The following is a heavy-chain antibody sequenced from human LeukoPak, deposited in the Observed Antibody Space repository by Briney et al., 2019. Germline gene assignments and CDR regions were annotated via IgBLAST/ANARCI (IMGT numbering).Heavy chain of an antibody. CDR1: GFTFSSYS. J-gene: IGHJ4*02. CDR3: ATPIGGSRTSSPGVRVDY. D-gene: IGHD2-2*01. CDR2: ISSSSSYI. V-gene: IGHV3-21*01. Sequence: PGGSLRLSCASSGFTFSSYSMNWVRQAPGKGLEWVSSISSSSSYIYYADSVKGRFTISRDNAKNSLYMQMNSLRAEDTAVYYCATPIGGSRTSSPGVRVDYWGQGTLVTVSS.